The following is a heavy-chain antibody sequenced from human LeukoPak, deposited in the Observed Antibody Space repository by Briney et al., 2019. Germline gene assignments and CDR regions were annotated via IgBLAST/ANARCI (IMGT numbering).Heavy chain of an antibody. CDR1: GFTVSSNY. J-gene: IGHJ4*02. D-gene: IGHD4-17*01. V-gene: IGHV3-53*01. CDR2: IYSGGST. Sequence: GGSLRLSCAASGFTVSSNYMSWVRQAPGKGLEWVSVIYSGGSTYYADSAKGRFTISRDNSKNTLYLQMNSLRAEDTAVYYCAKDLYDYGDLYNFDYWGQGTLVTVSS. CDR3: AKDLYDYGDLYNFDY.